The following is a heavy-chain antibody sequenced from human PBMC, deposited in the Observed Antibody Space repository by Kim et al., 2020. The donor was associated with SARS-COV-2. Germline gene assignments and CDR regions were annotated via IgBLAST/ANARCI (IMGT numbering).Heavy chain of an antibody. CDR1: GFTFGNYA. V-gene: IGHV3-23*01. CDR3: AKGDCSSTSCYTTDC. Sequence: GGSLRLSCAASGFTFGNYAMSWVRQAPGKGLQWVSFISSSGDSAPYADSVKGRFTFSRDNSNNTLYLQMNSLRAEDTGVYYCAKGDCSSTSCYTTDCCGRGPLVTASS. CDR2: ISSSGDSA. J-gene: IGHJ4*02. D-gene: IGHD2-2*02.